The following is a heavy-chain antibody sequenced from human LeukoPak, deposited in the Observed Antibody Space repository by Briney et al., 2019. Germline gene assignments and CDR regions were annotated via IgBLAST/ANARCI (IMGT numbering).Heavy chain of an antibody. D-gene: IGHD3-10*01. CDR1: GYFICSGQY. CDR3: VGAHGSGIIRDY. V-gene: IGHV4-38-2*01. J-gene: IGHJ4*02. CDR2: IYHSGTS. Sequence: PSETLSLTCAVSGYFICSGQYWGWIRPPPGKGLEWIGNIYHSGTSYYNPSLKSRIHLLIDTSKNQFSLNLTSVTATDTAVYYCVGAHGSGIIRDYWGQGLLVTVSS.